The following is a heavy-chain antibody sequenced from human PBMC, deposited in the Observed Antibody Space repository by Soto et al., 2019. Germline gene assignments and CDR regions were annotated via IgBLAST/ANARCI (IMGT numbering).Heavy chain of an antibody. Sequence: EVQLVESGGGLVQTGGSLRLSCAASGFTFTNYWMHWVRQAPGKGLVWVSRINTDESSTEYADYVKGRFTSSRDNAKNTLYLQMTSLGADDTAVYYCTRVGYGSGKDFDYWGQGTLVTVSS. V-gene: IGHV3-74*03. CDR1: GFTFTNYW. J-gene: IGHJ4*02. CDR2: INTDESST. D-gene: IGHD3-10*01. CDR3: TRVGYGSGKDFDY.